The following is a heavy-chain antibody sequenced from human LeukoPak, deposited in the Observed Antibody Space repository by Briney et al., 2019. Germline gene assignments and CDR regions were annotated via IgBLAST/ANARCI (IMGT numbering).Heavy chain of an antibody. CDR2: IHHSGNT. CDR1: VYSISSGYY. Sequence: SETLSLTCTVSVYSISSGYYWGWVRQPPGKGLEWIGSIHHSGNTYYNPSLKSRVTISVDTSKNQFSLRVDSVTAADTAVYYCARDLYDDNRCFDFWGQGILVTVSS. J-gene: IGHJ4*02. D-gene: IGHD1-14*01. CDR3: ARDLYDDNRCFDF. V-gene: IGHV4-38-2*02.